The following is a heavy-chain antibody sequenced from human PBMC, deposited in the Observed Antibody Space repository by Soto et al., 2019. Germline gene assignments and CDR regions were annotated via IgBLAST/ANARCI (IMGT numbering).Heavy chain of an antibody. CDR3: XXYTAVADPYYFDX. D-gene: IGHD6-19*01. J-gene: IGHJ4*02. CDR2: ISDGVDSA. V-gene: IGHV3-23*01. CDR1: GFNFATYS. Sequence: GGSLRLSCAASGFNFATYSMSWVRQAPGKGLEWVAGISDGVDSAYYGDSVKGRFPIPKDTSKNMLYLHMNSLRAEDTAIYYXXXYTAVADPYYFDXXGQGTLVT.